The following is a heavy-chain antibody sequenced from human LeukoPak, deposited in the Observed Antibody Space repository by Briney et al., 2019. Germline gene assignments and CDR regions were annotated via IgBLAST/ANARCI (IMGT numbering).Heavy chain of an antibody. V-gene: IGHV4-59*01. Sequence: SETLSLTCTVSGGSISSYYWSWIRQPPGKGLEWIGYIYYSGSTNHNPSLKSRVTISVDTSKNQFSLKLSSVTAADTAVYYCARGTYYYDSSGYSMYYFDYWGQGTLVTVSS. CDR1: GGSISSYY. CDR3: ARGTYYYDSSGYSMYYFDY. J-gene: IGHJ4*02. CDR2: IYYSGST. D-gene: IGHD3-22*01.